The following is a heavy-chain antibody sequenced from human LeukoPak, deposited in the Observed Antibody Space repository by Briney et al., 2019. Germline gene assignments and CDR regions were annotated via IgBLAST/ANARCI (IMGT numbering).Heavy chain of an antibody. Sequence: SETLSLTCTVSGGSISSYYWSWIRQPAGKGLEWIGRIYTSGSTNYNPSLNSRVTMSVDTSKNLCSLKLSSVTAADTAVYYCARDSSSWVYYYYMDVWGKGTTVTVSS. CDR2: IYTSGST. J-gene: IGHJ6*03. D-gene: IGHD6-13*01. CDR3: ARDSSSWVYYYYMDV. CDR1: GGSISSYY. V-gene: IGHV4-4*07.